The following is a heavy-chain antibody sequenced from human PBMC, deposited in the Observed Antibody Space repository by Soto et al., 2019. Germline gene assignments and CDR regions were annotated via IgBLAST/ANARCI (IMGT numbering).Heavy chain of an antibody. J-gene: IGHJ6*02. D-gene: IGHD3-22*01. CDR1: GGSISSYY. V-gene: IGHV4-4*07. CDR2: IYTSVST. CDR3: ASGSGCSYGHDRMDA. Sequence: SEPLSLTCTVSGGSISSYYWSWIRQPAGKGLEWIGRIYTSVSTNYNPSLKSRVTMSVETSKNQFSLKLSSVTAADTAVYYCASGSGCSYGHDRMDAWGQGTTVTVAS.